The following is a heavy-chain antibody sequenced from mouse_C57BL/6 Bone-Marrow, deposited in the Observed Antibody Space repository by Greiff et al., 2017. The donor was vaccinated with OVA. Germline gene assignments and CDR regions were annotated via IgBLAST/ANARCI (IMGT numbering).Heavy chain of an antibody. CDR2: IYPRSGNT. V-gene: IGHV1-81*01. CDR3: ARKEGLSYGSSYGYFDY. CDR1: GYTFTSYG. J-gene: IGHJ2*01. D-gene: IGHD1-1*01. Sequence: VQRVESGAELARPGASVKLSCKASGYTFTSYGISWVKQRTGQGLEWIGEIYPRSGNTYYNEKFKGKATLTADKSSSTAYMELRSLTSEDSAVYFCARKEGLSYGSSYGYFDYWGQGTTLTVSS.